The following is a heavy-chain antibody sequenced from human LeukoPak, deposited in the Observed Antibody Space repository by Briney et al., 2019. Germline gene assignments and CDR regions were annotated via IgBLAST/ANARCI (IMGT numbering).Heavy chain of an antibody. J-gene: IGHJ6*02. V-gene: IGHV5-51*01. D-gene: IGHD2-2*01. CDR1: GYSFTSYW. Sequence: GESLKISCKGSGYSFTSYWIGWVRQMPGKGLEWMGIIYPGDSDTRYSPSFQGQVTTSADKSISTAYLQWSSLKASDTAMYYCARQGCSSTSCTYGYYYYYYGMDVWGQGTTVTVSS. CDR3: ARQGCSSTSCTYGYYYYYYGMDV. CDR2: IYPGDSDT.